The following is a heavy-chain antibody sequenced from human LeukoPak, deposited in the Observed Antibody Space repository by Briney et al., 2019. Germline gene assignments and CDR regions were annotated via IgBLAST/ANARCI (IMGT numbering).Heavy chain of an antibody. CDR1: GFTFNSYA. CDR3: ARLLTGGIAAASSFDY. V-gene: IGHV3-23*01. Sequence: GGSLRLSCAASGFTFNSYAMSWVRQAPGKGLEWVSAISGSGGRRYYADSVKGRVTISRDDPKNTLYLQMNSLRAEDTAIYFCARLLTGGIAAASSFDYWGQGTLVTVSS. CDR2: ISGSGGRR. D-gene: IGHD6-13*01. J-gene: IGHJ4*02.